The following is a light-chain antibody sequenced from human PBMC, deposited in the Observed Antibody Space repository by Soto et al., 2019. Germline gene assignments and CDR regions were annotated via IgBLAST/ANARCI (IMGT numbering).Light chain of an antibody. CDR3: QHRGRWPRT. Sequence: EIVLTQSPATLSLSPGERATLSCRASQRGNSYLAWYQQKPGQAPRLLIYGASNRATGIPARFSGSGSGTDFTLTISSLEPEDFAVYYCQHRGRWPRTFGQGTKLESK. CDR2: GAS. CDR1: QRGNSY. J-gene: IGKJ2*01. V-gene: IGKV3-11*01.